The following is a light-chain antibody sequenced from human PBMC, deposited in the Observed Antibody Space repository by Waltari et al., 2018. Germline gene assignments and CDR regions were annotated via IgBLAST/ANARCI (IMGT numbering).Light chain of an antibody. CDR2: DVS. J-gene: IGLJ2*01. CDR3: CSYVGGGTLI. Sequence: QSALTQPASVSGSPGQSITISCMGTSNDIGGYNFVSWYQQHPGKDPKLMIYDVSKRSPGVSKRFSGPKAGNTAFLTISGLQAEDEADYYCCSYVGGGTLIFGGGTNVTVL. V-gene: IGLV2-23*02. CDR1: SNDIGGYNF.